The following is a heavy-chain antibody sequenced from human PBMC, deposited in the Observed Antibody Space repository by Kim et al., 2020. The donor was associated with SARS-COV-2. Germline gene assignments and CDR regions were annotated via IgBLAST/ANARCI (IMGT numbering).Heavy chain of an antibody. D-gene: IGHD2-15*01. CDR3: TTFSRIGLI. CDR2: GTT. J-gene: IGHJ3*02. Sequence: GTTDYAAPVKGRFTISRDDTKNTLYLQMNSLKTEDTAVYYCTTFSRIGLIWGQGTMVTVSS. V-gene: IGHV3-15*01.